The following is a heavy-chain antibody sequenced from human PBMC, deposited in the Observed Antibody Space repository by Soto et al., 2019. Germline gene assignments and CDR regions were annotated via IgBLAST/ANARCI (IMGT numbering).Heavy chain of an antibody. D-gene: IGHD2-15*01. CDR3: ARELLRFCAFDI. V-gene: IGHV3-7*01. CDR2: INQDGNEN. Sequence: EVQLVESGGGLVQPGGSLRLSCVASEFTFSSYWMHWVRQAPGKGLEWVANINQDGNENYYVDSVKGRFTISRDNAKNSLYLQMNSLRAEDTAVYYCARELLRFCAFDIWGQGTMVTVSS. CDR1: EFTFSSYW. J-gene: IGHJ3*02.